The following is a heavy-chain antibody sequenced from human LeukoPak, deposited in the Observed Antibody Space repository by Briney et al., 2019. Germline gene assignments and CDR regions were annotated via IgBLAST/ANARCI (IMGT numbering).Heavy chain of an antibody. V-gene: IGHV4-4*02. CDR2: ISLSGVT. Sequence: SGTLSLTCGVSGGSISSTNWWSWVRQPPGQGLEWIGEISLSGVTNYNPSLKSRVTMSLDRSKNHLSPTLTSVTAADTAVYYCSRESGAFSPFGYWGQGTLVTVSS. CDR1: GGSISSTNW. J-gene: IGHJ4*02. D-gene: IGHD1-26*01. CDR3: SRESGAFSPFGY.